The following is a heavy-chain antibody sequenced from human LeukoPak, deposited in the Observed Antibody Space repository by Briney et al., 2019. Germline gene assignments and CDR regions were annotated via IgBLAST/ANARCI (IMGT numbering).Heavy chain of an antibody. CDR1: GVTFSSYA. V-gene: IGHV3-23*01. CDR2: ISGSGGST. CDR3: AKVSAIFGVVIGSGIDY. D-gene: IGHD3-3*01. Sequence: GGSLRLSCAASGVTFSSYAMSWVRQAPGKGLEWVSAISGSGGSTYYADSVKGRFTISRDNSKNTLYLQMNSLRAEDTAVYYCAKVSAIFGVVIGSGIDYWGQGTLVTVSS. J-gene: IGHJ4*02.